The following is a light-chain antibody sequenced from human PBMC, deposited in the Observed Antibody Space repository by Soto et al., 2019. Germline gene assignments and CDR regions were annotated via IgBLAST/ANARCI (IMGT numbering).Light chain of an antibody. CDR3: AAWDYSLSGWV. CDR2: TNN. J-gene: IGLJ3*02. V-gene: IGLV1-47*01. Sequence: QSVLTQPPSASGTPGQRVTISCSGRNSNIGSNYVYWYQQVPGTAPKLLIYTNNQRPSGVPDRFSGSKSATSASLAIGGLRSEDEADYYCAAWDYSLSGWVFGGGTKLTVL. CDR1: NSNIGSNY.